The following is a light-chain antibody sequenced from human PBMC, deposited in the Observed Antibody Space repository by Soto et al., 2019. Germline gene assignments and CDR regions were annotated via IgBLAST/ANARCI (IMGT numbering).Light chain of an antibody. Sequence: QSVLTQPPSASGTPGQRVTISCSGSTSNIGSNPVNWYQQLPGTAPKLLIYDNNDRPSGVPDRFSGSKSGTSASLAISGLQSEDEADYYCAAWDDNLNGLIFGTGTKVTVL. CDR2: DNN. CDR3: AAWDDNLNGLI. J-gene: IGLJ1*01. V-gene: IGLV1-44*01. CDR1: TSNIGSNP.